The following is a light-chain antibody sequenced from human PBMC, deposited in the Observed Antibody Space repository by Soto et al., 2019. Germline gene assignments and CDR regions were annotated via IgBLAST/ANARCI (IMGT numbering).Light chain of an antibody. V-gene: IGLV2-8*01. J-gene: IGLJ2*01. CDR3: SLYEGRNNCL. CDR2: EVT. Sequence: QSALTQPASVSGSPGQSVTISCTGASSDVADYNYVSWYQPHPGKAPKLMIYEVTKRPSGVPDRFPGSKSGNTASLTVSGLHAEEEYDYSGSLYEGRNNCLFAGQSLPTVL. CDR1: SSDVADYNY.